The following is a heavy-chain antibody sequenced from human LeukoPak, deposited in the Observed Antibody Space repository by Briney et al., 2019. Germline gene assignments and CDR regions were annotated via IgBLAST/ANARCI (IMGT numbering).Heavy chain of an antibody. J-gene: IGHJ4*02. CDR3: AKWSRTAVAGPLGYFDY. Sequence: GGSLRLSCAASGFTFSNYAMSWVRQAPGKGLEWVSGISGSGGTTYSADSVKGRFTISRDNSKNTLYVQMNSLRAEDTAVYYCAKWSRTAVAGPLGYFDYWGQGTLVIVSS. V-gene: IGHV3-23*01. D-gene: IGHD6-19*01. CDR2: ISGSGGTT. CDR1: GFTFSNYA.